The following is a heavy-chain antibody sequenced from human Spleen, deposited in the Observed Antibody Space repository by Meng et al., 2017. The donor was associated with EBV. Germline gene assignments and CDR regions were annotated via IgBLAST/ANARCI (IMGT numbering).Heavy chain of an antibody. D-gene: IGHD4-17*01. CDR3: ASTTTMTSFDY. J-gene: IGHJ4*02. V-gene: IGHV4-30-4*01. CDR1: GGSISSGGHY. Sequence: HGPLQGSAHGLLKPSQPLSLTCAVSGGSISSGGHYWSWIRQPPGKGLEWIGYLYYSGSAYYNPSLKSRLTISVDTSKNQFSLKLTSVTAADTAVYYCASTTTMTSFDYWGQGTLVTASS. CDR2: LYYSGSA.